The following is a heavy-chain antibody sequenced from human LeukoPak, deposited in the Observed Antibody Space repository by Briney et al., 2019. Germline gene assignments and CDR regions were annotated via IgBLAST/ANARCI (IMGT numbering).Heavy chain of an antibody. V-gene: IGHV1-18*01. J-gene: IGHJ4*02. CDR3: ARDLGYRCRSTSCEIRTLGY. CDR1: GYTFTSYG. D-gene: IGHD2-2*01. CDR2: ISAYNGNT. Sequence: ASVKVSCKASGYTFTSYGISWVRQAPGQGLEWMGWISAYNGNTNYAQKLQGRVTMTTDTFTSTAYMELSSLRSDDTAVYYCARDLGYRCRSTSCEIRTLGYWGQGTLVTVSS.